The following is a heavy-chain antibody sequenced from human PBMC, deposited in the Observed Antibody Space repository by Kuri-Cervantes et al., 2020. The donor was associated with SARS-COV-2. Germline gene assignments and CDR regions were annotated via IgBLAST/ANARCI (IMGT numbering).Heavy chain of an antibody. CDR2: ISYDGTNE. V-gene: IGHV3-30*18. CDR3: VKGGDIIVVPADILGRPIDS. D-gene: IGHD2-2*02. CDR1: GFTFTSYA. Sequence: GESLKISCEVSGFTFTSYAMHWVRQAPGKGLEWVALISYDGTNEYYAVSVKGRFAISRDNSKKTLYLQMSSLRTEDTAVYYCVKGGDIIVVPADILGRPIDSWGQGTLVTVSS. J-gene: IGHJ4*02.